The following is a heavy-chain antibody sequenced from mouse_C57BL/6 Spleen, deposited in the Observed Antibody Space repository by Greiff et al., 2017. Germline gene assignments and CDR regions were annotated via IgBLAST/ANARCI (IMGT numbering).Heavy chain of an antibody. CDR2: ISSGSSTI. J-gene: IGHJ2*01. CDR1: GFPFSEFG. Sequence: EVKLVGSGGGLVKPGGSLKLSCAASGFPFSEFGMHWVRQAPEEGLGWVAYISSGSSTIYYADTVKGRFTISRDNAKNTLFLQMTSLRSEDTAMYYCARDYDYFDYWGQGTTLTVSS. CDR3: ARDYDYFDY. D-gene: IGHD2-4*01. V-gene: IGHV5-17*01.